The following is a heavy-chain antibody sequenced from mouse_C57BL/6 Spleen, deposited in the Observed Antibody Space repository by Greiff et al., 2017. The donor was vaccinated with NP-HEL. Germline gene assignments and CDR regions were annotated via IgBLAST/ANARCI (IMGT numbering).Heavy chain of an antibody. CDR1: GYTFTSYW. J-gene: IGHJ4*01. D-gene: IGHD1-1*01. V-gene: IGHV1-52*01. Sequence: QVQLQQPGAELVRPGSSVKLSCKASGYTFTSYWMHWVKQRPIQGLEWIGNIDPSDSETHYNQKFKDKATLTVDKSSSTAYMQRSSLTYEDSAVYYCARAYYYGSSPHAMDYWGQGTSVTVSS. CDR3: ARAYYYGSSPHAMDY. CDR2: IDPSDSET.